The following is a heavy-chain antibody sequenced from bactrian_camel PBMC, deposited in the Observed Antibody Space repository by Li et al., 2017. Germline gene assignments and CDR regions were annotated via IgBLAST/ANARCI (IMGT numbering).Heavy chain of an antibody. J-gene: IGHJ6*01. Sequence: HVQLVESGGGLVQPGGSLRLSCAASGYTASIKYMAWYRQAAGKEREGVALIYTRDSTTWYVGSVKGRFTISQDSRKDTVYLQMNSLRPEDTSMYFCAAGGPVRCESWGQGTQVTVS. D-gene: IGHD6*01. CDR1: GYTASIKY. V-gene: IGHV3S54*01. CDR2: IYTRDSTT. CDR3: AAGGPVRCES.